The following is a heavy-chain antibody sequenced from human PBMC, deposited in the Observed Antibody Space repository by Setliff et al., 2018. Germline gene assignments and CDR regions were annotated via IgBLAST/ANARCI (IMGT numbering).Heavy chain of an antibody. CDR2: INWNGAGT. V-gene: IGHV3-20*04. D-gene: IGHD2-15*01. Sequence: GGSLRLSCAASGFTFDDYGMNWVRQAPGKGLEWISGINWNGAGTGYSDSVRGRFTISRDNAKNTLYLQMNSLRPDDTAVYYCARTCSGSGCYAGLESWGQGTPVTVSS. CDR3: ARTCSGSGCYAGLES. CDR1: GFTFDDYG. J-gene: IGHJ4*02.